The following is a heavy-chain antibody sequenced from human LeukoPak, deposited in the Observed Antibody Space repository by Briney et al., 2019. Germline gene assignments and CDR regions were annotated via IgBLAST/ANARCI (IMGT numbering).Heavy chain of an antibody. Sequence: GGSLRLSCAASGFTFSRYSMNWVRQAPGKGLEWVSYISVGGSYIYYADSVKGRFTISRDNAKNSLYLQMNSLRAEDTAVYYCARDLEGYKFGYNWFDPWGQGTLVTVSS. J-gene: IGHJ5*02. V-gene: IGHV3-21*06. D-gene: IGHD5-18*01. CDR3: ARDLEGYKFGYNWFDP. CDR1: GFTFSRYS. CDR2: ISVGGSYI.